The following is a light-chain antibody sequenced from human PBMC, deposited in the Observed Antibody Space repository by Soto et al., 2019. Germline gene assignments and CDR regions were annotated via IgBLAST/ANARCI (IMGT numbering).Light chain of an antibody. CDR2: DVT. Sequence: QSALAQPASVSGSPGQSITIPCTGTTSDIGAYNYVSWYQQHPDKAPKLMIYDVTYRPSGVSSRFSGSKSGNTASLTISGLQAEDEAYYFCSSYTSTNTVVFGGGTKLTVL. CDR3: SSYTSTNTVV. V-gene: IGLV2-14*03. CDR1: TSDIGAYNY. J-gene: IGLJ2*01.